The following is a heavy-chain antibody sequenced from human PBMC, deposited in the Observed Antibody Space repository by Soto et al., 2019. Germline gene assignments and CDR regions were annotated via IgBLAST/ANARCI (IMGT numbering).Heavy chain of an antibody. CDR1: GFDFYYYN. CDR3: ARERVVNYTDYYFDY. V-gene: IGHV3-21*01. D-gene: IGHD3-16*02. Sequence: GSLRLSCAASGFDFYYYNMNWVRQAPGRGLEWVSPISGTGIDIHFADSVKGRFVISRDNAKTSLYLQMNSLRPEDTAVYYCARERVVNYTDYYFDYWGHGTLVTVSS. CDR2: ISGTGIDI. J-gene: IGHJ4*01.